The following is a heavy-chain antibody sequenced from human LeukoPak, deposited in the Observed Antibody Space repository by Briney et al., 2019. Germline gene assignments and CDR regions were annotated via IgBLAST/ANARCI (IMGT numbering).Heavy chain of an antibody. CDR3: ARGGLVRYDFWSGAFDI. J-gene: IGHJ3*02. V-gene: IGHV1-69*13. D-gene: IGHD3-3*01. CDR2: IIPIFGTA. CDR1: GGTFSSYA. Sequence: SVKVSCKASGGTFSSYAISRVRQAPGQGLEWMGGIIPIFGTANYAQKFQGRVTITADESTSTAYMELSSLRSEDTAVYYCARGGLVRYDFWSGAFDIWGQGTMVTVSS.